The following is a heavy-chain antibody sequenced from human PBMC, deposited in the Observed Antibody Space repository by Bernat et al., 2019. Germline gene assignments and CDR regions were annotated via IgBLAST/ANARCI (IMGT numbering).Heavy chain of an antibody. J-gene: IGHJ6*03. V-gene: IGHV3-48*03. CDR1: GFTFSSYE. D-gene: IGHD6-19*01. CDR3: ARVGIAVAGTWGYYYYMDV. CDR2: ISSSGSTI. Sequence: EVQLVESGGGLVQPGGSQRLSCAASGFTFSSYEMNWVRQAPGKGLEWVSYISSSGSTIYYADSVKGRFTISRDNAKNSLYLQMNSLRAEDTAVYYCARVGIAVAGTWGYYYYMDVWGKGTTVTVSS.